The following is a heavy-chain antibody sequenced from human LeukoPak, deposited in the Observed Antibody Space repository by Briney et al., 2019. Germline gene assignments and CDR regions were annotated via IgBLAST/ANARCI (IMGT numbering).Heavy chain of an antibody. Sequence: PGGSLRLSCAASGFTFSDYWMSWVRQAPGKGLEWVANINQDGSEKYYVDSVEGRFTISRDNVKNSVYLEMNSLRAEDTAVYYCARDALYGSGRYDHWGQGTLVTVSS. V-gene: IGHV3-7*01. CDR2: INQDGSEK. CDR3: ARDALYGSGRYDH. J-gene: IGHJ4*02. CDR1: GFTFSDYW. D-gene: IGHD3-10*01.